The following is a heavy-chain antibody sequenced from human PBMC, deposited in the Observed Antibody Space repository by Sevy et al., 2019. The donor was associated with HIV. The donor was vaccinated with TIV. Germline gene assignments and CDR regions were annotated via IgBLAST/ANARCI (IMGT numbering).Heavy chain of an antibody. CDR3: ARVSPGYGGPYYYYMDV. Sequence: SETLSLTCTVSGGSISSYYWSWIRQPPGKGLEWIGYIYYSGSTNYNPSLKSRVTISVDTSKNQFSLKLSSVTAADTAVYYRARVSPGYGGPYYYYMDVWGKGTTVTVSS. CDR2: IYYSGST. D-gene: IGHD5-18*01. V-gene: IGHV4-59*01. CDR1: GGSISSYY. J-gene: IGHJ6*03.